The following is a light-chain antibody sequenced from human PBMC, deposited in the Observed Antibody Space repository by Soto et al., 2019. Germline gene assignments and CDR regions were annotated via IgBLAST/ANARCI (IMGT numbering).Light chain of an antibody. CDR2: AAS. CDR3: QQSYRTPFT. V-gene: IGKV1-39*01. J-gene: IGKJ3*01. Sequence: DIQMTQSPSSLSASVGDRVTITCRASQSISTYLNWYQHKPGKAPKLLIYAASSLQSGVPSRFSGSGSGTDFTLTISSLQLEDFATYYCQQSYRTPFTFGPGTKVDIK. CDR1: QSISTY.